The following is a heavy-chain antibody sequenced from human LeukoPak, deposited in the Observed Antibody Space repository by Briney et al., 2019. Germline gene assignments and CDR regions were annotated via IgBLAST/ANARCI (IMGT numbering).Heavy chain of an antibody. CDR1: GYTFTSYG. CDR2: ISAYNGNT. J-gene: IGHJ4*02. CDR3: ARVRSDYDILTGYPPKRYFDY. D-gene: IGHD3-9*01. V-gene: IGHV1-18*01. Sequence: GASVKVSCKASGYTFTSYGISWVRLAPGQGLEWMGWISAYNGNTNYAQKLQGRVTMTTDTSTSTAYMELRSLRSDDTAVYYCARVRSDYDILTGYPPKRYFDYWGQGTLVTVSS.